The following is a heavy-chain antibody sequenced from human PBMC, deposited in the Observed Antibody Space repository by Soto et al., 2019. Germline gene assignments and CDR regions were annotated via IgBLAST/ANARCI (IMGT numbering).Heavy chain of an antibody. CDR3: AKNQERELPRVIDF. D-gene: IGHD1-7*01. Sequence: GGSLRLSCATSGLTFSNYAMSWVRQAPGGGLEWVSSMSGSSSTTYYADSVRGRFTISRDRSKNTLYLQMSSLRAEDTALYYCAKNQERELPRVIDFSGQGT. V-gene: IGHV3-23*01. CDR2: MSGSSSTT. CDR1: GLTFSNYA. J-gene: IGHJ4*02.